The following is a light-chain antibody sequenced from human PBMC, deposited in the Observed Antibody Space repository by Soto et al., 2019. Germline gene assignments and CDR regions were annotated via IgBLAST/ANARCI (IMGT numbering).Light chain of an antibody. CDR2: KDT. J-gene: IGLJ1*01. CDR3: LSADSSRLYV. CDR1: ELPKEY. Sequence: SYELTQPPSVSVSPGQTARITCSGAELPKEYAYWYQQKPGQAPLLVIYKDTERPSGIPERFSASSSGTTVTLTISGVQAEDEGDYYCLSADSSRLYVFGTGTKLTVL. V-gene: IGLV3-25*02.